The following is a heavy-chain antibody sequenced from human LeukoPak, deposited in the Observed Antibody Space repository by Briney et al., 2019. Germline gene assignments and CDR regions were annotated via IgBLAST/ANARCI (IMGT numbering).Heavy chain of an antibody. CDR2: IKQDGCET. J-gene: IGHJ4*02. CDR3: ARAQSGAFDS. V-gene: IGHV3-7*01. CDR1: GFTFSNYW. D-gene: IGHD6-25*01. Sequence: PGGSLRLSCAASGFTFSNYWMSWVRQAPGKGLEWVANIKQDGCETYYVDSVKGRFTFSRDNAKNSLYLQKNSLRVEDTAVYYCARAQSGAFDSWGQGTLVTVSS.